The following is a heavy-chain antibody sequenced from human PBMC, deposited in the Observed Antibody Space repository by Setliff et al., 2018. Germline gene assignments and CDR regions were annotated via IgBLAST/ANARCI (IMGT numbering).Heavy chain of an antibody. Sequence: PSETLSLTCTVSGGSISSGDYYWSWIRQPPGKGLEWIGYIYYSGSTYYNPSLKSRVTISMDTSKNQFSLKVSSVTAADTAVYYCARSFSRREKFLLDYWGQGALVTVSS. V-gene: IGHV4-30-4*08. CDR2: IYYSGST. J-gene: IGHJ4*02. CDR3: ARSFSRREKFLLDY. CDR1: GGSISSGDYY.